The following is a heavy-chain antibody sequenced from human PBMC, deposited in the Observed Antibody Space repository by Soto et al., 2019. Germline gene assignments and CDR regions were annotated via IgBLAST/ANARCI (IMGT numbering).Heavy chain of an antibody. CDR2: IYHSGTT. CDR3: ARVRYSDNWHGLIDF. J-gene: IGHJ4*02. V-gene: IGHV4-38-2*01. D-gene: IGHD4-4*01. Sequence: SETLSLTCAVSGGSIISNYWWAWIRQSPGEGLVWIGSIYHSGTTYYNPSLRSRVAISMDRAKNQFSLHLSSVTAEDTAVYFCARVRYSDNWHGLIDFWGLGTLVTVSS. CDR1: GGSIISNYW.